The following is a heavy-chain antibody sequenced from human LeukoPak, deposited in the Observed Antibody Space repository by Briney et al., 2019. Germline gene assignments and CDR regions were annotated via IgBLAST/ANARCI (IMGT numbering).Heavy chain of an antibody. CDR1: GFTFSDYY. CDR3: ARAGGGSASYFAY. CDR2: ISSNSIYT. D-gene: IGHD6-19*01. V-gene: IGHV3-11*05. J-gene: IGHJ4*02. Sequence: GGSLRLSCATSGFTFSDYYMSWIRQAPGKGLEWVSYISSNSIYTNYADFVKGRFTISRDNAKNSLFLQMNSLRAEDTAVYYCARAGGGSASYFAYWGQGTLVTVSS.